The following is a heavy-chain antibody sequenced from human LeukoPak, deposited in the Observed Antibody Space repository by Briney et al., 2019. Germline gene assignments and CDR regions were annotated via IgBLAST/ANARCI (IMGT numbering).Heavy chain of an antibody. V-gene: IGHV4-59*11. J-gene: IGHJ5*02. CDR1: GASISSQY. D-gene: IGHD2-21*01. CDR2: IYNSGST. CDR3: ARRRIDSMYNWFDP. Sequence: SETLSLTCSVSGASISSQYWTWIRQPPGKGLEWIGYIYNSGSTNYNPPLKSRVTMSIDTSKNQFSLRLTSVTAADTAVYYCARRRIDSMYNWFDPWGRGTLVIVSS.